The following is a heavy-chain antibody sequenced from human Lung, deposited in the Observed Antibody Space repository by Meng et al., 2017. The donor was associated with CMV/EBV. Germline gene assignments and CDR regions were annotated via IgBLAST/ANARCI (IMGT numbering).Heavy chain of an antibody. CDR3: ARAGAEVTTHFDR. CDR1: GYKCDIYG. J-gene: IGHJ4*02. Sequence: KASGYKCDIYGITWVRQVPGQGLEWVGWISGVNGDTNYAQKFQGRVTVTADTSTKTAYMELRGLKSDDSAVYYCARAGAEVTTHFDRWGQGTLVTVSS. D-gene: IGHD2-21*02. CDR2: ISGVNGDT. V-gene: IGHV1-18*01.